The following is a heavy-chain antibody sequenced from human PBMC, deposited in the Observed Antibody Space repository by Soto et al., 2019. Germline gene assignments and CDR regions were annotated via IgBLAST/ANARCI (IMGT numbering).Heavy chain of an antibody. J-gene: IGHJ4*02. CDR1: GFTFSSYG. V-gene: IGHV3-30*03. CDR3: AFFFFYYGSGSYYKGGGEYYFDY. D-gene: IGHD3-10*01. CDR2: ISYDGSNK. Sequence: GGSLRLSCAASGFTFSSYGMHWVRQAPGKGLEWVAVISYDGSNKYYADSVKGRFTISRDNSKNMLYLQINSLRAEDTAVYYCAFFFFYYGSGSYYKGGGEYYFDYWGQGTLVTVSS.